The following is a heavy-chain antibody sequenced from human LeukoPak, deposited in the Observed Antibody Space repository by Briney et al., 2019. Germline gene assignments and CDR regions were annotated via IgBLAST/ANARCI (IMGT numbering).Heavy chain of an antibody. Sequence: GGSLRLSCAASGFSFSTSWMHWFRQGPGRGLVWVSRITSDGRTSIYADSVKGRFTISRDNSKNTLYLQMNSLRVEDTAVYYCAKDYSKTSYYGSGTYYRPNWFDPWGQGTLVTVSS. D-gene: IGHD3-10*01. CDR3: AKDYSKTSYYGSGTYYRPNWFDP. CDR1: GFSFSTSW. CDR2: ITSDGRTS. J-gene: IGHJ5*02. V-gene: IGHV3-74*01.